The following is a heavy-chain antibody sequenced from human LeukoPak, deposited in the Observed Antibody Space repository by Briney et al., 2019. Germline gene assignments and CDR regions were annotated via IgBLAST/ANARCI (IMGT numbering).Heavy chain of an antibody. Sequence: SETLSLTCAVSDDSISSGDYSWSWIRQPPGKGLEWIGYFYHTGDTYYNPSLKSRVTISVDRSKNQFSLKLISVTAADTAVYYCARGGARDDSSPLDFWGQGTLVTVSS. D-gene: IGHD3-22*01. J-gene: IGHJ4*02. CDR1: DDSISSGDYS. CDR2: FYHTGDT. V-gene: IGHV4-30-2*01. CDR3: ARGGARDDSSPLDF.